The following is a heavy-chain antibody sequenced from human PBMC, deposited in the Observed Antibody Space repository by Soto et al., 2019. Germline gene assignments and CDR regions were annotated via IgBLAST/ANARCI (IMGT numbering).Heavy chain of an antibody. Sequence: ASVKVSCKASGYTFTSYDINWVRQATGQGLEWMGWMNPNSGNTGYAQKFQGRVTMTRNTSISTAYMELSSLRSEDTAVYYCARVSYYGSGSYVVAKHYYYYMDVWGKGTTVTVSS. CDR1: GYTFTSYD. D-gene: IGHD3-10*01. V-gene: IGHV1-8*01. CDR2: MNPNSGNT. CDR3: ARVSYYGSGSYVVAKHYYYYMDV. J-gene: IGHJ6*03.